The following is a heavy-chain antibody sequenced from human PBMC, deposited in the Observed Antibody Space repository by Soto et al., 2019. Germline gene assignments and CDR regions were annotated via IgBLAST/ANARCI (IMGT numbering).Heavy chain of an antibody. CDR3: ATALGIAAAGIEGSFDY. D-gene: IGHD6-13*01. V-gene: IGHV1-24*01. CDR1: GYTLTELS. CDR2: FDPEDGET. Sequence: ASVKVSCKVSGYTLTELSMHWVRQAPGKGLEWMGGFDPEDGETIYAQKFQGRVTMTEDTSTDTAYMELSSLRSEDTAVYYCATALGIAAAGIEGSFDYWGQGTLVTVSS. J-gene: IGHJ4*02.